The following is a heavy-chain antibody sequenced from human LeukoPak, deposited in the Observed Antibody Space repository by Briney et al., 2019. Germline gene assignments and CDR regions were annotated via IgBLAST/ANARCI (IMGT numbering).Heavy chain of an antibody. V-gene: IGHV1-18*01. J-gene: IGHJ4*02. CDR2: ISAYNGNT. CDR3: ARTPTRDYYDSSGYNAY. D-gene: IGHD3-22*01. CDR1: GGTFSSYA. Sequence: ASVKVSCKASGGTFSSYAISWVRQAPGQGLEWMGWISAYNGNTNYAQKLQGRVTMTTDTSTSTAYMELRSLRSDDTAVYYCARTPTRDYYDSSGYNAYWGQGTLVTVSS.